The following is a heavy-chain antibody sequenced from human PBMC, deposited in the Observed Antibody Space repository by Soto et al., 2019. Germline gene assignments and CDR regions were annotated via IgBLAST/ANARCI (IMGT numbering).Heavy chain of an antibody. Sequence: VASVKVSCKASGYTFTSYDINWVRQATGQGLEWMGWMNPNSGNTGYAQKFQGRVTMTRNTSISTAYMELSSLRSEDTAVYYCARGQGSSDYYYYYMDVWGKGTTVTVSS. J-gene: IGHJ6*03. CDR1: GYTFTSYD. V-gene: IGHV1-8*01. CDR2: MNPNSGNT. CDR3: ARGQGSSDYYYYYMDV.